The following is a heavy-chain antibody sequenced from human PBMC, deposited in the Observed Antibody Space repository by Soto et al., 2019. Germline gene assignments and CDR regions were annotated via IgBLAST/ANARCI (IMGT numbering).Heavy chain of an antibody. Sequence: PSETLSLTCTVSGGSISSGGYYWSWIRQHPGKGLEWIGYIYYSGSTYYNPSLKSRVTISVDTSKNQFSLKLSSVTAADTAVYYCARDQVGATRQAYYYMDVWGKGITVTVSS. CDR3: ARDQVGATRQAYYYMDV. V-gene: IGHV4-31*03. J-gene: IGHJ6*03. CDR2: IYYSGST. CDR1: GGSISSGGYY. D-gene: IGHD1-26*01.